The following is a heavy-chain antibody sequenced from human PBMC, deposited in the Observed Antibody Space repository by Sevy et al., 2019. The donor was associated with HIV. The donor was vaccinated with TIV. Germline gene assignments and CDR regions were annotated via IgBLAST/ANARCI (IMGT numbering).Heavy chain of an antibody. D-gene: IGHD1-26*01. CDR3: ARCLGGLRPWEYNWFDP. V-gene: IGHV1-18*01. CDR2: IGAYNGNI. CDR1: GYAFSSYG. J-gene: IGHJ5*02. Sequence: ASVKVSCKASGYAFSSYGISWVRQAPGQGLEWMGWIGAYNGNIKYVQSLQDRVTMTIDTSTSTAYMELRSLRSDDTAGYYCARCLGGLRPWEYNWFDPWGQGTLVTVSS.